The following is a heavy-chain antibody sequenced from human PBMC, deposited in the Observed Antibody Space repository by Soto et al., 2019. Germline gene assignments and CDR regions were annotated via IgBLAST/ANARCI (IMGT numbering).Heavy chain of an antibody. V-gene: IGHV1-18*01. CDR2: INPSSGET. Sequence: QIRLVQSGGEVRTPGASVKVSCKASGYTFSSYDITWVRQAPGQGLEWLGWINPSSGETNYAQKFQGRVTVTTDTSTTTGYMELRNLTFDDTAVYYCARDWYPRFDPWGQGTLVTVSS. CDR3: ARDWYPRFDP. D-gene: IGHD6-13*01. J-gene: IGHJ5*02. CDR1: GYTFSSYD.